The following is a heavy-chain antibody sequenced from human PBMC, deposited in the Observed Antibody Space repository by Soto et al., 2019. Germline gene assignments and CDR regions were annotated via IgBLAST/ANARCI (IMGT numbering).Heavy chain of an antibody. J-gene: IGHJ6*02. CDR2: IYHSGST. CDR1: GGSISSSNW. V-gene: IGHV4-4*02. D-gene: IGHD6-13*01. CDR3: ARLGIAAALDYYGMDV. Sequence: SETLSLTCAVSGGSISSSNWWSWVRQPPGKGLEWIGEIYHSGSTNHNPSLKSRVTISVDKSKNQFSLKLSSVTAADTAVYYCARLGIAAALDYYGMDVWGQGTTVTVSS.